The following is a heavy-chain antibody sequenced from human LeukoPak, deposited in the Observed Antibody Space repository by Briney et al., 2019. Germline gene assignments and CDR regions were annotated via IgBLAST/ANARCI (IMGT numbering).Heavy chain of an antibody. CDR1: GDSVSNNSTT. D-gene: IGHD3-10*01. Sequence: SQTLSLTCAISGDSVSNNSTTWNWIRQSPSRGLEWLGRTYYRSEWYNDYAVSVKSRITINPDTSKNQFSLQLNSVTPEDTAVYYCARQWFGEFYFDYWGQGTLVTVSS. CDR2: TYYRSEWYN. CDR3: ARQWFGEFYFDY. V-gene: IGHV6-1*01. J-gene: IGHJ4*02.